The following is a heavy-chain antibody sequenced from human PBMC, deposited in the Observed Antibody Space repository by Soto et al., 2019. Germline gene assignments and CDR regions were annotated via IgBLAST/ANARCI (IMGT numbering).Heavy chain of an antibody. CDR3: ARGVYGSRNYYTGPSSFDI. Sequence: QVQLEQSGAEVKKPGSSVKVSCKASGGTLSDHGVAWLRQAPGQGLEWMGGTIPVFNTAKYAQKFQGRGTVTADKFTSIAYKDLSSLSSADTAFYFCARGVYGSRNYYTGPSSFDILGQGTMVIVSS. CDR1: GGTLSDHG. D-gene: IGHD3-10*01. CDR2: TIPVFNTA. V-gene: IGHV1-69*06. J-gene: IGHJ3*02.